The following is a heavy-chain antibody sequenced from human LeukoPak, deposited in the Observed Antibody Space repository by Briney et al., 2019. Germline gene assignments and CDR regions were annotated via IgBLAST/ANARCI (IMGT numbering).Heavy chain of an antibody. D-gene: IGHD2-8*01. J-gene: IGHJ4*02. CDR1: GGSISSSSYY. Sequence: SETLSLTCTVSGGSISSSSYYWGWIRQPPGKGLEWIGSVYYSGNTYYNPSLKSRATISVNTSKNQFSLKLRSVTAADTAVYYCSRENGAFSPFGYWGQGTLVTVPS. CDR3: SRENGAFSPFGY. CDR2: VYYSGNT. V-gene: IGHV4-39*07.